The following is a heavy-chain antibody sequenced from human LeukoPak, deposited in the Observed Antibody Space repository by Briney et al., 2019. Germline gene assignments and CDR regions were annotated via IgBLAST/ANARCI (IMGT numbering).Heavy chain of an antibody. CDR2: ISYDGSNK. J-gene: IGHJ4*02. CDR3: ATLRGFDY. D-gene: IGHD3-10*01. V-gene: IGHV3-30*03. Sequence: GGSLRLSCAASGFTFSNYGMHWVRQAPGKGLEWVAVISYDGSNKYYADSVKGRFTISRDNSKNTLYLQMNSLRAEDTAVYYCATLRGFDYWGQGTLVTVSS. CDR1: GFTFSNYG.